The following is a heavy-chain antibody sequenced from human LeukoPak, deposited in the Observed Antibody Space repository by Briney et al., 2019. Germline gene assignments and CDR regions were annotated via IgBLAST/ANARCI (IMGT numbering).Heavy chain of an antibody. V-gene: IGHV5-51*01. CDR1: GYSFNSYW. J-gene: IGHJ4*02. D-gene: IGHD3-22*01. CDR2: IYPGDSNI. CDR3: ARSDYYDIGGYSYRVLDY. Sequence: GESLKISCKGSGYSFNSYWIGWVRQMPGKGLEWMAIIYPGDSNIRYSPSVQGQVTISADKSFSIVYLQWSRLEASDTAMYYCARSDYYDIGGYSYRVLDYWGQGTLVTVSS.